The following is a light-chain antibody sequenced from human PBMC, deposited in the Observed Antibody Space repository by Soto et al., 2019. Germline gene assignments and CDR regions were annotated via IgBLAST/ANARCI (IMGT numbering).Light chain of an antibody. J-gene: IGLJ2*01. Sequence: QSVLTQPPSVSGAPGQRVTISCTGNNSNIGGGYDVHWYQQLPGTAPKLLIYGNNNRPSGVPDRFSGSKSYASASLAITGLQSEDEADCYCHSYDSRLSGSVFGGGTKLTVL. CDR1: NSNIGGGYD. V-gene: IGLV1-40*01. CDR3: HSYDSRLSGSV. CDR2: GNN.